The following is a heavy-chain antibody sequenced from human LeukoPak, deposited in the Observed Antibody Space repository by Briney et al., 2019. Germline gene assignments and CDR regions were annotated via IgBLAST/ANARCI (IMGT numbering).Heavy chain of an antibody. CDR1: GGSISSSSYY. J-gene: IGHJ4*02. V-gene: IGHV4-39*07. Sequence: SETLSLTCTVSGGSISSSSYYWGWIRQPPGKGLEWIGSIYYSGSTYYNPSLKSRVTISVDTSKNQFSLKLSSVTAADTAVYYCARQIVVVITTYFDYWGQGTLVTVSS. CDR3: ARQIVVVITTYFDY. CDR2: IYYSGST. D-gene: IGHD3-22*01.